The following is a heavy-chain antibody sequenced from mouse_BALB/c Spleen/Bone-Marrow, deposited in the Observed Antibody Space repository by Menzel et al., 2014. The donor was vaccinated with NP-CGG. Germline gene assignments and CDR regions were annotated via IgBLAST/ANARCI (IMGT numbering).Heavy chain of an antibody. CDR3: VRNYGSYLY. CDR1: GFTFSDAW. V-gene: IGHV6-6*01. D-gene: IGHD2-1*01. J-gene: IGHJ2*01. CDR2: IRSRANNHAT. Sequence: DVQLVESGGGLVQPGGSMKLSCAASGFTFSDAWMDWVRQSPEKGLDWVAEIRSRANNHATFYAESVKGRFTISRDDSKSCVYLQMNTLRAEDTGIYYCVRNYGSYLYWGQGTTLTVSS.